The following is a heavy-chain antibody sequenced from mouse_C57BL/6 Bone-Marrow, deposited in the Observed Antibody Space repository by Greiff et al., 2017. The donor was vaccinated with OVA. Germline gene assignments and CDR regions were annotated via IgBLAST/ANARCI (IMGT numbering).Heavy chain of an antibody. Sequence: VQLQESGAELARPGASVKMSCKASGYTFTSYTMHWVKQRPGQGLEWIGYINPSSGYTKYNQKFKDKATLTADKSSSAAYMQLSSLTSEDSAVYYCAREDGNWFAYWGQGTLVTVSA. D-gene: IGHD2-1*01. CDR2: INPSSGYT. V-gene: IGHV1-4*01. CDR3: AREDGNWFAY. CDR1: GYTFTSYT. J-gene: IGHJ3*01.